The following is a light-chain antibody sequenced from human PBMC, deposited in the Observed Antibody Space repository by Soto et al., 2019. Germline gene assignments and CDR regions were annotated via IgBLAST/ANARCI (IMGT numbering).Light chain of an antibody. J-gene: IGKJ4*01. Sequence: EIVLTQSPGTLSLSPGERATLSCRASQSVSSSYLAWYQQKPGQAPRLLIYGASNRATGIPARFSASGSGTDFTLTISSLEPEDFAVYYCQHRNNWPLTFGGGTKVDIK. CDR3: QHRNNWPLT. CDR2: GAS. V-gene: IGKV3D-20*02. CDR1: QSVSSSY.